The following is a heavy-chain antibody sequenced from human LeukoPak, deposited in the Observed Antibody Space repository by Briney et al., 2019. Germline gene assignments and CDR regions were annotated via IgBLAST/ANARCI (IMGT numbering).Heavy chain of an antibody. J-gene: IGHJ4*02. V-gene: IGHV1-18*01. CDR2: ISAYNGNT. D-gene: IGHD1-26*01. Sequence: ASVKVSCKASGYTFTSYGISWVRQAPGQGLEWMGWISAYNGNTNYAQKLQGRVTMTTDTSTSTAHMELRSLRSDDTAVYYCARDLGTGEFDYWGQGTLVTVSS. CDR3: ARDLGTGEFDY. CDR1: GYTFTSYG.